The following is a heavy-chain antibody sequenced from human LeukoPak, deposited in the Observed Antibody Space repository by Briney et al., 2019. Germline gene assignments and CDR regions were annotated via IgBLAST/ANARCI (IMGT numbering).Heavy chain of an antibody. D-gene: IGHD1-14*01. CDR1: GFTFSSYW. J-gene: IGHJ4*02. CDR3: ATGTGAFDY. CDR2: INGDESIT. V-gene: IGHV3-74*01. Sequence: GGSLRLSCAASGFTFSSYWMHWVRQAPGTGLVWVSRINGDESITTYADSVKGRFTISRDNSKNTLYLQMNSLRAEDTAVYYCATGTGAFDYWGQGTLVTVSS.